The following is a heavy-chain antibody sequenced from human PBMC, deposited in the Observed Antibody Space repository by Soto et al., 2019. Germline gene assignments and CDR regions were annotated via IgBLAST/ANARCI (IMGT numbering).Heavy chain of an antibody. Sequence: PSETLSLTCTVSGGSISNYYWSWIRQSAEKRLEWIGRVSSTGSSFYNPSLQSRVTISVDTSKNQFSLNLTSVTAADTAVYYCARGVPAAGTDWFDPWGQGTLVTVSS. J-gene: IGHJ5*02. D-gene: IGHD6-13*01. CDR1: GGSISNYY. CDR2: VSSTGSS. CDR3: ARGVPAAGTDWFDP. V-gene: IGHV4-4*07.